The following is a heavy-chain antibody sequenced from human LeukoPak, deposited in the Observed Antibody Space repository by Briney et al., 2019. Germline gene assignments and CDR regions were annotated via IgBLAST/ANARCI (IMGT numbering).Heavy chain of an antibody. CDR1: GVTFSSDA. Sequence: GGSLRLSCAVSGVTFSSDAMTWVRQAPGKGRKWVSAIRGSRVSKSYAHYVKGRFTIPRDNSKNPLYLQMNSLRAEDTAVYYCANLKAAAGEFDYWARERRSPSPQ. V-gene: IGHV3-23*01. J-gene: IGHJ4*02. D-gene: IGHD6-13*01. CDR3: ANLKAAAGEFDY. CDR2: IRGSRVSK.